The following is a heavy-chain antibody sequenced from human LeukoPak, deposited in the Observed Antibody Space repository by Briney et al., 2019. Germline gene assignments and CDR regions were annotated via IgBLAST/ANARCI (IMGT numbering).Heavy chain of an antibody. CDR1: GFTFSSYA. D-gene: IGHD2-2*01. Sequence: GGSLRLSCAASGFTFSSYAMHWVRQAPGKGLEGVAVISYDGSNKYYADSVKGRFTISRDNSKNTLYLQMNSLRAEDTAVYYCAKGLTISPYCSSTSCLYAFDIWGQGTMVTVSS. CDR2: ISYDGSNK. CDR3: AKGLTISPYCSSTSCLYAFDI. V-gene: IGHV3-30-3*01. J-gene: IGHJ3*02.